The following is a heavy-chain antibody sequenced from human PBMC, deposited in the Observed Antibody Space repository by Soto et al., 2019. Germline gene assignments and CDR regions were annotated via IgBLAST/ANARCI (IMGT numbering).Heavy chain of an antibody. CDR3: ARDRASGWEDYYYYGMDV. CDR2: IWYDGSNK. V-gene: IGHV3-33*01. Sequence: QVQLVESGGGVVQPGRSLRLSCAASGFTFSSYGMHWVRQAPGKGLEWVAVIWYDGSNKYYADSVKGRFTISRDNSKNTLYLQMNSLRAEDTAVYYCARDRASGWEDYYYYGMDVWGQGTTVTVSS. CDR1: GFTFSSYG. D-gene: IGHD6-19*01. J-gene: IGHJ6*02.